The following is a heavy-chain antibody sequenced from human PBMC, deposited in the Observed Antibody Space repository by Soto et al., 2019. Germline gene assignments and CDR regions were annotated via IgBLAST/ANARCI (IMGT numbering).Heavy chain of an antibody. CDR2: ISSSGSTI. CDR3: ARQINSNPTQFLEISLEWLLGSGYFDY. J-gene: IGHJ4*02. V-gene: IGHV3-48*03. D-gene: IGHD3-3*01. Sequence: VGSLRLSCAASGFTFSSYEMNWVRQAPGKGLEWVSYISSSGSTIYYADSVKGRFTISRDNAKNSLYLQMNSLRAEDTAVYYCARQINSNPTQFLEISLEWLLGSGYFDYWGQGTLVTVSS. CDR1: GFTFSSYE.